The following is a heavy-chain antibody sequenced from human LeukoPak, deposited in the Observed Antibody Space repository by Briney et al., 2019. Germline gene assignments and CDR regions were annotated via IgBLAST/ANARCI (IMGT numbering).Heavy chain of an antibody. V-gene: IGHV4-39*07. CDR3: ARVPFWSGYPGYYYGMDV. J-gene: IGHJ6*02. CDR2: IYDSGST. D-gene: IGHD3-3*01. Sequence: SETLSLTCTVSGGSIRSSYYYWGWIRQPPGKGLEWIGSIYDSGSTYYNPSLKSRVTISVDTSKNQFSLKLSSVTAADTAVYYCARVPFWSGYPGYYYGMDVWGQGTTVTVSS. CDR1: GGSIRSSYYY.